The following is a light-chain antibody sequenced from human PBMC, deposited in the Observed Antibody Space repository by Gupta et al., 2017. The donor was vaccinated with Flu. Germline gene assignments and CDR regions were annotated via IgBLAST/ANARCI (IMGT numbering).Light chain of an antibody. CDR1: RSIFGSNF. CDR2: ENN. V-gene: IGLV1-51*02. CDR3: GTWESTRSEGGI. Sequence: QSVLTQPPSVSAAPGQQVTISCSGDRSIFGSNFVSWYQQVPGTAPKLLIYENNKRPAGMPDRVSGSKSATAATLDIIGLQTGDEADYYCGTWESTRSEGGIFGGGTKLTVL. J-gene: IGLJ2*01.